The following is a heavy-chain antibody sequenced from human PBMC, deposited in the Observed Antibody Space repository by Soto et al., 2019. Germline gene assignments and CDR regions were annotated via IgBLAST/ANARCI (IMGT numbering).Heavy chain of an antibody. CDR3: ARLFGHYYDTYGYYRRDQYYFDY. CDR2: ISGNGEII. Sequence: GGALRVPCAGSGFTLSDYAIHWIRRAPGKGLEWNSYISGNGEIIQYAASGRGRFTNSRDNPENSVYLEMDSLRAEDTAVYYCARLFGHYYDTYGYYRRDQYYFDYRGQATLVTRSS. V-gene: IGHV3-11*04. D-gene: IGHD3-22*01. J-gene: IGHJ4*02. CDR1: GFTLSDYA.